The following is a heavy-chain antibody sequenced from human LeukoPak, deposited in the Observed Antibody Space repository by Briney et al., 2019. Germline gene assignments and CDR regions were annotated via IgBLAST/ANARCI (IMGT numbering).Heavy chain of an antibody. V-gene: IGHV4-39*07. CDR2: INHSGST. CDR3: ARADWGDFDY. Sequence: PSETLSLTCTVSGGSISSGGYYWSWIRQPPGKGLEWIGEINHSGSTNYNPSLKGRVTISVDTSKNQFSLKLSSVTAADTAVYYCARADWGDFDYWGQGTLVTVSS. D-gene: IGHD3-16*01. CDR1: GGSISSGGYY. J-gene: IGHJ4*02.